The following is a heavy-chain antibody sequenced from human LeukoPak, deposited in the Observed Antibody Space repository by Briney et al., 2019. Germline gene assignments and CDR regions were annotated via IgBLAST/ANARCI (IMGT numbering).Heavy chain of an antibody. D-gene: IGHD2-21*02. CDR1: GFTFSSYA. CDR3: ARDLSTTLAYCGGDCYFS. V-gene: IGHV3-30*04. CDR2: ISYDGSNK. Sequence: PGGSLRLSRAASGFTFSSYAMHWVRQAPGKGLEWVAVISYDGSNKYYADSVKGRFTISRDNSKNTLYLQMNSLRAEDTAVYYCARDLSTTLAYCGGDCYFSWGQGTMVTVSS. J-gene: IGHJ3*01.